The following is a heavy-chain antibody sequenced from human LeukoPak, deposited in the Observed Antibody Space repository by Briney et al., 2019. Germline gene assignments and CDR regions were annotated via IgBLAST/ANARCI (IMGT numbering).Heavy chain of an antibody. D-gene: IGHD6-13*01. Sequence: SETLSLTCTVSGGSISSGDYYWSWIRQPPGKGLEWIGYIYNNGRTYYNPSLKSRVTISVDTSKNLFSLKVSSVTAADAAVYYCARGRSSSWSSFDYWGQGTLVTVSS. CDR1: GGSISSGDYY. CDR2: IYNNGRT. CDR3: ARGRSSSWSSFDY. J-gene: IGHJ4*02. V-gene: IGHV4-30-4*01.